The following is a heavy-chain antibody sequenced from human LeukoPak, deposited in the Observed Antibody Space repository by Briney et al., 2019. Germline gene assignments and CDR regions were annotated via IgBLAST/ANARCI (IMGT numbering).Heavy chain of an antibody. CDR1: GGSISSYY. Sequence: SETLSLTCTVSGGSISSYYWTWIRQPPGKGLEWLGYIYYSGSTNYNPSLKSRVTISLDTSKNQFSLRLTSVTAADTAVYYCARDRLGFDYWGQGTLVTVSS. D-gene: IGHD6-19*01. CDR2: IYYSGST. J-gene: IGHJ4*02. V-gene: IGHV4-59*01. CDR3: ARDRLGFDY.